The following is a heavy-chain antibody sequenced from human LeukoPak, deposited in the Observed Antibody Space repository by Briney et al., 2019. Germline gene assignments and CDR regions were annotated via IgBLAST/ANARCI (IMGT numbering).Heavy chain of an antibody. CDR2: IIPIFGTA. D-gene: IGHD3-22*01. Sequence: ASVKVSCKASGGTFSIYAISWVRQAPGHGLEWMGGIIPIFGTANYAQKFQGRVTITADESTSTAYMELSSLRSEDTAVYYCARDEPATTMYYYDRSSPFDYWGQGTLVTVSS. J-gene: IGHJ4*02. CDR1: GGTFSIYA. CDR3: ARDEPATTMYYYDRSSPFDY. V-gene: IGHV1-69*13.